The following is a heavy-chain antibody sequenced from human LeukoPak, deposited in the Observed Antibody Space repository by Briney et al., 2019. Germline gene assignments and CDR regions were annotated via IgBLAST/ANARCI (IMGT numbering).Heavy chain of an antibody. V-gene: IGHV3-23*01. D-gene: IGHD3-16*01. CDR1: GFTFSAYA. CDR2: ISGSGGST. Sequence: PGGSLRLSCAASGFTFSAYAMSWVRQAPGKGLEWVSAISGSGGSTYYADSVKGRFTISRDNSKNTLYLQMNSLRAEDTAVYYCAKVRGRTNYYFDYWGQGTLVTVSS. CDR3: AKVRGRTNYYFDY. J-gene: IGHJ4*02.